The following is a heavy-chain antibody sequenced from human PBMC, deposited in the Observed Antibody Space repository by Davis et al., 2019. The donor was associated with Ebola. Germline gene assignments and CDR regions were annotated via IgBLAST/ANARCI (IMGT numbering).Heavy chain of an antibody. D-gene: IGHD2-15*01. CDR1: GGSISSSSYY. CDR3: ARGVAATRYYYYYGMDV. J-gene: IGHJ6*02. Sequence: MPSETLSLTCTVSGGSISSSSYYWGRIRQPPGKGLEWIGSIYYSGSTYYNPSLKSRVTISVDTSKNQFSLKLSSVTAADTAVYYCARGVAATRYYYYYGMDVWGQGTAVTVSS. CDR2: IYYSGST. V-gene: IGHV4-39*07.